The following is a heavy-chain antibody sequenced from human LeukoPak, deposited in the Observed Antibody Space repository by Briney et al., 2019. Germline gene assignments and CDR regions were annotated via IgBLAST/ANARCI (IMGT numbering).Heavy chain of an antibody. Sequence: ASVKVSCKAFGYTFTSNYMHWVRQAPGQGPEWMGVISPSGGSTTYAQKFQGRVTLTRDMSTSTDYLELSSLRSEDTAVYYCAREQFYYDSSGYEPLDYWGQGTLVTVSS. V-gene: IGHV1-46*01. CDR3: AREQFYYDSSGYEPLDY. CDR2: ISPSGGST. CDR1: GYTFTSNY. J-gene: IGHJ4*02. D-gene: IGHD3-22*01.